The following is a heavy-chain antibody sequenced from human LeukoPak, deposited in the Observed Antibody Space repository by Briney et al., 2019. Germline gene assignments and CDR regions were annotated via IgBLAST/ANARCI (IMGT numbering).Heavy chain of an antibody. CDR2: LYSGRTT. CDR1: GGSISSGGYY. V-gene: IGHV4-39*01. J-gene: IGHJ4*02. Sequence: PSQTLSLTCTVSGGSISSGGYYWSWIRQSPGKGLEWIGSLYSGRTTYYNPSLNSRATISVVTSKNQFSLQLNSLTAADTAVYYCVRHDGRGGATMGALDSWGQGSLVTVSS. CDR3: VRHDGRGGATMGALDS. D-gene: IGHD5-12*01.